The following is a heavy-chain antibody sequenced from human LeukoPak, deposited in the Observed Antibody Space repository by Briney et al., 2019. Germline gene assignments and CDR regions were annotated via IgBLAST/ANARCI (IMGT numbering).Heavy chain of an antibody. V-gene: IGHV4-59*08. J-gene: IGHJ4*02. CDR2: IYYSGST. CDR3: ARRRDGYNFGSFYFDY. D-gene: IGHD5-24*01. Sequence: SETLSLTCTVSGGSISSYYWSWIRQPPGKGPEWIAYIYYSGSTSYNPSLKSRVTISVDTSKNQFSLKLTSVTAADTAVYYCARRRDGYNFGSFYFDYWGQGVLVTVSS. CDR1: GGSISSYY.